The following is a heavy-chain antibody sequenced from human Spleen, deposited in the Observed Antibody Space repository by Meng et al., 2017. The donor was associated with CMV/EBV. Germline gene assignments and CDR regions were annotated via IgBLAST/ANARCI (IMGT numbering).Heavy chain of an antibody. D-gene: IGHD2-15*01. CDR2: ISPNSGGT. CDR1: GYIFTDYG. Sequence: ASVKVSCKASGYIFTDYGISWIRQAPGQGLEWMGWISPNSGGTNYAQKFQGRVTMTGDTSITTAYMELSRLRSDDMAVYYCARVKRYCTGGSCSSTGYYGMDVWGQGTTVTVSS. V-gene: IGHV1-2*02. J-gene: IGHJ6*02. CDR3: ARVKRYCTGGSCSSTGYYGMDV.